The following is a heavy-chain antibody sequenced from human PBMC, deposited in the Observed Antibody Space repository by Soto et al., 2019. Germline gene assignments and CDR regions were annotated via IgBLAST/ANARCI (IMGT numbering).Heavy chain of an antibody. CDR1: GDSLSSGGHY. V-gene: IGHV4-31*03. CDR3: ARVDHRGYFTILTDY. Sequence: SETLSLTCTVSGDSLSSGGHYWSWIRQHPGKGLEWIGHIYDSVNTYYSPSLRSRVTISADMSKNQFSLNLRSVTAADTAVYYCARVDHRGYFTILTDYWGQGTLVTVSS. D-gene: IGHD3-9*01. J-gene: IGHJ4*02. CDR2: IYDSVNT.